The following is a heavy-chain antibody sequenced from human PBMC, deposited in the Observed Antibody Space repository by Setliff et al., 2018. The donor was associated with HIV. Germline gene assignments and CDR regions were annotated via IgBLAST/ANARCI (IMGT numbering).Heavy chain of an antibody. J-gene: IGHJ6*03. D-gene: IGHD6-19*01. CDR1: GFTFSSYG. CDR2: IRCDGSNE. CDR3: ARGSSGWGMDFYYYYMDV. Sequence: GGSLRLSCAASGFTFSSYGMHWVRQAPGKGLEWVAFIRCDGSNEYYADSVKGRFTISRDNAKNTVHLQMNSLRAEDTAVYYCARGSSGWGMDFYYYYMDVWGKGTTVTVSS. V-gene: IGHV3-30*02.